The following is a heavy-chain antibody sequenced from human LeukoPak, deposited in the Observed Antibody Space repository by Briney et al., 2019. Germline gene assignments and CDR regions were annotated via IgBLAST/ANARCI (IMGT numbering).Heavy chain of an antibody. D-gene: IGHD1-26*01. V-gene: IGHV3-30-3*01. CDR1: GFTFSSYA. Sequence: GGSLRLSCAASGFTFSSYAMHWVRQAPGKGLEWVAVISYDGSNKYYADSVKGRFTISRDNSKNTLYLQMNSLRAEDTAVYYCTRGGSYLSPLGYFDYWGQGTLVTVSS. CDR2: ISYDGSNK. CDR3: TRGGSYLSPLGYFDY. J-gene: IGHJ4*02.